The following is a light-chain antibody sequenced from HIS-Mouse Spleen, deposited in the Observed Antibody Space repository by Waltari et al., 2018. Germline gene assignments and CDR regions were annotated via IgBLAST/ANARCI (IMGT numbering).Light chain of an antibody. V-gene: IGLV1-44*01. CDR1: SSNIGSNT. CDR2: SNN. CDR3: AAWDDSLVWV. Sequence: QSVLTQPPSASGTPGQRVTISCSGSSSNIGSNTVNWYQQLPGTAPKLLIYSNNQRPSGVPDRFSGSKSGTSASLAISGHQSEDEADYYCAAWDDSLVWVFGGGTKLTVL. J-gene: IGLJ3*02.